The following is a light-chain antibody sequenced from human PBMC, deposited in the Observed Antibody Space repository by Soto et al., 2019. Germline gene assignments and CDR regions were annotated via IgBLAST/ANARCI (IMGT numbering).Light chain of an antibody. CDR1: QGISNF. J-gene: IGKJ5*01. CDR3: QKYNSVPVT. CDR2: SAS. V-gene: IGKV1-27*01. Sequence: DIQMTQSPSSLSASVGDRVTITCRASQGISNFLAWYQHKAGTVPKLLIYSASTLQSGVPSRFSGSGSGTDFTLTISSLQPEDVATYYCQKYNSVPVTFGPGTRLEIK.